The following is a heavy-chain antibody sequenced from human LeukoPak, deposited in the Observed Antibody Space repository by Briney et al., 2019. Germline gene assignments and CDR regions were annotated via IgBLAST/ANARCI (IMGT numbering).Heavy chain of an antibody. CDR1: GYTFTGYY. CDR2: INPNSGGT. Sequence: ASVKVSCKASGYTFTGYYMHWVRQAPGQGLEWMGGINPNSGGTNYAQKIQSRVTMNRDTSISTDYMELSRLRPDDTAVYYCARDQEAAVAGNWFDRWGQGTLVTVSS. CDR3: ARDQEAAVAGNWFDR. D-gene: IGHD6-19*01. J-gene: IGHJ5*02. V-gene: IGHV1-2*02.